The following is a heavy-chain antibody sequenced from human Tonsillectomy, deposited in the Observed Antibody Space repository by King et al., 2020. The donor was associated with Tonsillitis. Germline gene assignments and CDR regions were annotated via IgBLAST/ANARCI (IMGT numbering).Heavy chain of an antibody. J-gene: IGHJ4*02. CDR1: GFTFSSYA. Sequence: EGQLVQSGGGLVQPGGSLRLSCAASGFTFSSYAMSWVRQAPGKGLEWVSAVSGSGGSTYDADSVKGRFTISRDNSKNTLHLQMNSLRAEDTAVYYCAKDVAVAGGVLYFDYWGQGTLVTVSS. V-gene: IGHV3-23*04. D-gene: IGHD6-19*01. CDR2: VSGSGGST. CDR3: AKDVAVAGGVLYFDY.